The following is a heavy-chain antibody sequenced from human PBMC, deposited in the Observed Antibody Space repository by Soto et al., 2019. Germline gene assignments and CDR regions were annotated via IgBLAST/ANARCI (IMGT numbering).Heavy chain of an antibody. D-gene: IGHD2-15*01. V-gene: IGHV3-23*01. CDR3: AKYITGVELPVLAFRLNGSSDL. J-gene: IGHJ2*01. Sequence: VPLRHSCAAAEFTCSSYAVKWVRQTPGKGLEWVSLIGESGTPTYYADSVKGRFTISRDNSGNTLFLEMYSLRAEDTAVYYYAKYITGVELPVLAFRLNGSSDL. CDR2: IGESGTPT. CDR1: EFTCSSYA.